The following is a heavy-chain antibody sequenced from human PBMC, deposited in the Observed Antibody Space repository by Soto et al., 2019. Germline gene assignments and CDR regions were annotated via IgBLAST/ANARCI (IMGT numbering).Heavy chain of an antibody. V-gene: IGHV4-34*01. CDR3: ARDTAMVPGAFDY. CDR1: GGSFSGYY. Sequence: QVQLQQWGAGLLKPSETLSLTCAVYGGSFSGYYWSWIRQPPGKGLEWIGEINHSGSTNNIPSLTNRVTISVDTSKNQFSLQLSAVTAADTAEYYCARDTAMVPGAFDYWGQGTLVTVYS. D-gene: IGHD5-18*01. CDR2: INHSGST. J-gene: IGHJ4*02.